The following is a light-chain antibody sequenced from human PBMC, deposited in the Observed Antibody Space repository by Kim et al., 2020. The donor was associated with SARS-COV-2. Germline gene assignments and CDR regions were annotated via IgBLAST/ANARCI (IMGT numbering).Light chain of an antibody. CDR3: QQYKYGGT. CDR1: QTVNTR. J-gene: IGKJ1*01. V-gene: IGKV1-5*03. Sequence: DIQMTQSPSTLSASVGDRVTITCRASQTVNTRLAWYQQKPGKVPNLLIYEVSNLESGVPSRFSGSGYGTEFTLTISGLQPSDFATYYCQQYKYGGTFGQGTKVDIK. CDR2: EVS.